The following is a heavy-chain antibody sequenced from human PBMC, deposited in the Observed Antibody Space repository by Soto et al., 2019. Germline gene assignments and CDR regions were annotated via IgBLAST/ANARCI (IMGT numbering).Heavy chain of an antibody. CDR1: GFTFDDYA. CDR2: ISWNSGSI. V-gene: IGHV3-9*01. CDR3: AKSLKYDYVWGSYSYSHYYYGRAV. D-gene: IGHD3-16*02. J-gene: IGHJ6*04. Sequence: PGGSLRLSCSASGFTFDDYAMHWVRQAPGKGLEWVSGISWNSGSIGYADSVKGRFTISRDNAKNSLYLQMNSLRAEDTALYYCAKSLKYDYVWGSYSYSHYYYGRAVWGKGTTVTVSS.